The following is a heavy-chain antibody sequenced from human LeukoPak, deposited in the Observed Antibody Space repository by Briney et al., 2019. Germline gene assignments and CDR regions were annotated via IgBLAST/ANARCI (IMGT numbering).Heavy chain of an antibody. Sequence: GGSLRLSCGASGFTFDDYAMHWVRQVPGKGLEWVSRISWNSGSIDYADSVKGRFSISRDNAKNSLYLQMNSLRAEDTALYFCAKDSSSSNYYFGMDVWGQGTTVTVSS. CDR3: AKDSSSSNYYFGMDV. J-gene: IGHJ6*02. CDR1: GFTFDDYA. D-gene: IGHD6-6*01. CDR2: ISWNSGSI. V-gene: IGHV3-9*01.